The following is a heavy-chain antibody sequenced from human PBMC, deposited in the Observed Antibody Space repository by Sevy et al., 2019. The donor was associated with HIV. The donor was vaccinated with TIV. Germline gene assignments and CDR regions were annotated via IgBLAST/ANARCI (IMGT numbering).Heavy chain of an antibody. V-gene: IGHV4-34*01. CDR3: ARGRSRAARQDY. Sequence: SETLSLTCAVYGGSFSNYYWSWIRQPPGKGPEWIGEVNYSGNINYNPSLESRATISVDTSKNQFSLRLTSVTAADTAIYYCARGRSRAARQDYWSPGTLVTVSS. J-gene: IGHJ4*02. D-gene: IGHD6-6*01. CDR2: VNYSGNI. CDR1: GGSFSNYY.